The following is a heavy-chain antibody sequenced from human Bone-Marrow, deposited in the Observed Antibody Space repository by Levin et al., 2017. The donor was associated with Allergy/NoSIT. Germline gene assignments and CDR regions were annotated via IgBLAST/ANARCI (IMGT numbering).Heavy chain of an antibody. D-gene: IGHD6-19*01. CDR3: VKGDRSSGWPD. V-gene: IGHV3-23*01. J-gene: IGHJ4*02. CDR2: IGTGGSGI. CDR1: GFTFSSFV. Sequence: PGGSLRLSCVASGFTFSSFVMSWVRQAPGKGLEWVSAIGTGGSGIHYADSVKGRFTISRDNFKNTLYLQMDSLRAEDTAMYYCVKGDRSSGWPDWGQGTLVTVSS.